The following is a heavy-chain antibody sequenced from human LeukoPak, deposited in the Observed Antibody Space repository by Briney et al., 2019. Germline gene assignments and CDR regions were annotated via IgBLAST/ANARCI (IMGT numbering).Heavy chain of an antibody. CDR2: ISGSGGNT. CDR1: GFTFSSYA. V-gene: IGHV3-23*01. Sequence: PGGSLRLSCAASGFTFSSYAMSWVRQAPGKGLEWVSTISGSGGNTYYADSVKGRFTISRDNSKNTLYLQMSNLGAEDTAVYYCAKDRTSSGPGVRFDPWGQGTLVTVFS. CDR3: AKDRTSSGPGVRFDP. D-gene: IGHD6-25*01. J-gene: IGHJ5*02.